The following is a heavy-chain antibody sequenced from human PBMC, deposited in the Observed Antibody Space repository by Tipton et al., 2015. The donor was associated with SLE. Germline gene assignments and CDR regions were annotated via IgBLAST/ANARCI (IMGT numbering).Heavy chain of an antibody. V-gene: IGHV1-18*01. CDR3: ARDEVAGRIVGAFEKY. CDR1: GYIFTDYG. J-gene: IGHJ4*02. D-gene: IGHD1-26*01. Sequence: QLVQSGAEVKNPGASVMVSCKASGYIFTDYGFSWVRQAPGQGLEWMGWISVYNGDIKYAHKYQGRVTMTTDPSTTTAYMELRSLRPDDTAVYYCARDEVAGRIVGAFEKYWGQGTLVTVTS. CDR2: ISVYNGDI.